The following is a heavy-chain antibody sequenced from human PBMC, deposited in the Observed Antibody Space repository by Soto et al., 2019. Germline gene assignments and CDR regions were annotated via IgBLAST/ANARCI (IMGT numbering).Heavy chain of an antibody. Sequence: QVQLVQSGAEVKKPGSSVKVSCKASGGTFSSYTISWVRQAPGQGLEWMGRIIPILGIANYAQKFQGRVTITGDKSTSTAYMELSSLRSEDTAVYYCARVSIVATTLDYWGQGTLVTVSS. D-gene: IGHD5-12*01. CDR1: GGTFSSYT. V-gene: IGHV1-69*02. CDR2: IIPILGIA. CDR3: ARVSIVATTLDY. J-gene: IGHJ4*02.